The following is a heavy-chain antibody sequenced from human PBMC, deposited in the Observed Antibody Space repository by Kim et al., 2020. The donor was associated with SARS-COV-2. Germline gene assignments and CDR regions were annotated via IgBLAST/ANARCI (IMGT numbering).Heavy chain of an antibody. J-gene: IGHJ6*02. V-gene: IGHV3-9*01. CDR3: ATLGGYSSSSDYYYGMDV. CDR1: GFTFDDYA. Sequence: GGSLRLSCAASGFTFDDYAMHWVRQAPGKGLEWVSGISWNSGSIGYADSVKGRFTISRDNAKNSLYLQMNSLRAEDTALYYCATLGGYSSSSDYYYGMDVWRQGTTVTVSS. D-gene: IGHD6-13*01. CDR2: ISWNSGSI.